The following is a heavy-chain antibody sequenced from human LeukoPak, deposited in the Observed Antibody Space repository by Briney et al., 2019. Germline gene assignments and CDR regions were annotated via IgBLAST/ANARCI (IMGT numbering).Heavy chain of an antibody. D-gene: IGHD6-19*01. CDR3: ARSLFFNSSGWAPFDY. CDR1: GGSFSGYY. V-gene: IGHV4-34*01. J-gene: IGHJ4*02. Sequence: SETLSLTCAVYGGSFSGYYWSWIRQPPGKGLEWIGEINHSGSTNYNPSLKSRVTISVDTSKNQFSLKLSSVTAADTAVYYCARSLFFNSSGWAPFDYWGQGTLVTVSS. CDR2: INHSGST.